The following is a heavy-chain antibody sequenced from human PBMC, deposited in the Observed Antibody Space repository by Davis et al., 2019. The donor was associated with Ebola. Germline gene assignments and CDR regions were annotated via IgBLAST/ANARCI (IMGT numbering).Heavy chain of an antibody. Sequence: LRLSCTVSGGSISSGGYYCSWIRQHPGKGLEWIGYIYYSGSTYYNPSLKSRVTISVDTSKNQFSLKLSSVTAADTAVYYCARAYYYDSSGSPAFDIWGQGTMVTVSS. CDR2: IYYSGST. D-gene: IGHD3-22*01. J-gene: IGHJ3*02. V-gene: IGHV4-31*03. CDR3: ARAYYYDSSGSPAFDI. CDR1: GGSISSGGYY.